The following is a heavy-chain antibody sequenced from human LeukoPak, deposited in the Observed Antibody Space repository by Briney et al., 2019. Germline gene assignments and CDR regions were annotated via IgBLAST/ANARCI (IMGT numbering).Heavy chain of an antibody. CDR1: GFTFSTYE. CDR2: ISSSGRTT. V-gene: IGHV3-48*03. CDR3: ARGGYGSS. Sequence: QPGGSLRLSCAASGFTFSTYEMNWVRQAPGKGLEWVSYISSSGRTTYYADSVKGRFTISRDNAKNSLYLQTNSLRAEDTAVYYCARGGYGSSWGQGTLVTVSS. D-gene: IGHD5-18*01. J-gene: IGHJ4*02.